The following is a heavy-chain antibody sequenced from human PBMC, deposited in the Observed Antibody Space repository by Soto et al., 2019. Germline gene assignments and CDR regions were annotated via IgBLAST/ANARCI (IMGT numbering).Heavy chain of an antibody. CDR3: ARGTTRPFDM. D-gene: IGHD4-17*01. CDR2: ITSSGSNI. Sequence: PGGSLRLSCAASGFTFSDYHMSWIRQAPGKGLEWVSSITSSGSNIYYGDSVKGRFTISRDNAENSLYLQMNSLRAEDTAVYYCARGTTRPFDMWGQGTMVTVSS. J-gene: IGHJ3*02. CDR1: GFTFSDYH. V-gene: IGHV3-11*01.